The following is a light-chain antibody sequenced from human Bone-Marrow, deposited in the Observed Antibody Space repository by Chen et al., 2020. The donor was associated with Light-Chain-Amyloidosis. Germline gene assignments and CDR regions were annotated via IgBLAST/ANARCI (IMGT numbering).Light chain of an antibody. CDR2: DDS. CDR3: QVWDRSSDRPV. V-gene: IGLV3-21*02. Sequence: SYVLTQPSSVSVAPGHTATIACGGNNIGSTSVHWYQQTPGQAPLLVVYDDSDRPSGIPERLDGSNSGNTATLTISRVEAGDEADYYCQVWDRSSDRPVFGGGTKLTVL. J-gene: IGLJ3*02. CDR1: NIGSTS.